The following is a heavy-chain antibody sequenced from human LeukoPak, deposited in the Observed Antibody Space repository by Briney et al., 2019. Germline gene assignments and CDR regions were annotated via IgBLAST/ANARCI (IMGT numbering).Heavy chain of an antibody. V-gene: IGHV7-4-1*02. Sequence: ASVKVSCKASGYTFTSYAMNWVRQAPGQGLEWMGWINTNTGNPTYAQGFTGRFVFSLDTSVSTAYLQISSLKAEDTAVYYCARGLLWFGELYKTPYYYYYMDVWGKGTTVTVSS. CDR3: ARGLLWFGELYKTPYYYYYMDV. CDR1: GYTFTSYA. D-gene: IGHD3-10*01. J-gene: IGHJ6*03. CDR2: INTNTGNP.